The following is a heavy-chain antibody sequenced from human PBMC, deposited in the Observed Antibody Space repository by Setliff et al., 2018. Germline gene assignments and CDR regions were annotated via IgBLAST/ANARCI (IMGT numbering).Heavy chain of an antibody. CDR2: INPDSGDT. D-gene: IGHD3-10*01. J-gene: IGHJ6*04. CDR3: ASLELPRFDMDV. V-gene: IGHV1-2*02. Sequence: EASVKVSCKASGYIFIDYYIQWVRQAPGQGLEWMGWINPDSGDTKYVEKFQGRVTMTRDTSITTAYMELSRLRSDDTAVYYCASLELPRFDMDVWGKGTTVTVSS. CDR1: GYIFIDYY.